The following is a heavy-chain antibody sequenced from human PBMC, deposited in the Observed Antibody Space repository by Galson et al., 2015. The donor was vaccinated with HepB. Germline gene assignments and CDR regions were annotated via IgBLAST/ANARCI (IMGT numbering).Heavy chain of an antibody. V-gene: IGHV2-70*11. CDR3: ARIRSYSGDSSGYYSDYYYYYMDV. CDR2: IDWDDDK. CDR1: GFSLSTSGMC. J-gene: IGHJ6*03. Sequence: PALVKPTQTLTLTCTFSGFSLSTSGMCVSWIRQPPGKALEWLARIDWDDDKYYSTSLKTRLTISKDTSKNQVVLTMTNMDPVDTATYYCARIRSYSGDSSGYYSDYYYYYMDVWGKGTTVTVSS. D-gene: IGHD3-22*01.